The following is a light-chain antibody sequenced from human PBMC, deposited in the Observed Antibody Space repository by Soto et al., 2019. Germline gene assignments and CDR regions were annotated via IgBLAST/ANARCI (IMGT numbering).Light chain of an antibody. Sequence: QSVLTQPPSASGTPGQTVTISCSGSSSNIGKKYVYWYQQLPGTAPKVLMYXNNQRPSGVPDRFSGSKSGTSASLAISGLXXXXXXXYYCAAWDDSVGGPAFGGGTKVTVL. J-gene: IGLJ2*01. CDR3: AAWDDSVGGPA. CDR1: SSNIGKKY. CDR2: XNN. V-gene: IGLV1-47*01.